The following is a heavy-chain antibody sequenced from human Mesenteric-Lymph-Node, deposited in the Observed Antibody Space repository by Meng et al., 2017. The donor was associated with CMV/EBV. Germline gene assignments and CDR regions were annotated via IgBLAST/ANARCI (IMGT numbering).Heavy chain of an antibody. CDR3: ARGLYYDYVWGSYRHYYFDY. V-gene: IGHV4-34*01. CDR1: SCSVYY. CDR2: INHSGST. Sequence: SCSVYYWSWIRQPPGKGLEWIGEINHSGSTNYNPSLKSRVTISVDTSKNQFSLKLSSVTAADTAVYYCARGLYYDYVWGSYRHYYFDYWGQGTLVTVSS. D-gene: IGHD3-16*02. J-gene: IGHJ4*02.